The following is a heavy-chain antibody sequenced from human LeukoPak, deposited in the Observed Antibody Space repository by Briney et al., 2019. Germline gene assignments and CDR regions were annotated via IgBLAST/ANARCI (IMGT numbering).Heavy chain of an antibody. V-gene: IGHV3-48*04. CDR2: ISSSSSTI. Sequence: PGGSLRLSCAASGFTFSSYSMNWVRQAPGKGLEWVSYISSSSSTIYYADSVKGRFTISRDNAKNSLYLQMNSLRAEDTAVYYCAILPNSGSYFGVPYDAFDIWGQGTMVTVSS. D-gene: IGHD1-26*01. J-gene: IGHJ3*02. CDR3: AILPNSGSYFGVPYDAFDI. CDR1: GFTFSSYS.